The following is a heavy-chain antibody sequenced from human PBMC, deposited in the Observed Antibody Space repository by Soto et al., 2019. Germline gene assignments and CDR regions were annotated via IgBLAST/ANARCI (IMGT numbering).Heavy chain of an antibody. CDR3: ATQGPYCYDSSGYYWDDAFDI. V-gene: IGHV4-30-2*01. J-gene: IGHJ3*02. D-gene: IGHD3-22*01. CDR2: IYHSGST. Sequence: QLQLQESGSGLVKPSQTLSLTCAVSGGSISSGGYSWSWIRQPPGKGLEWIGYIYHSGSTYYNPSLKSRVTISVDRSKNQFSLKLSSVTAADTAVYYCATQGPYCYDSSGYYWDDAFDIWGQGTMVTVSS. CDR1: GGSISSGGYS.